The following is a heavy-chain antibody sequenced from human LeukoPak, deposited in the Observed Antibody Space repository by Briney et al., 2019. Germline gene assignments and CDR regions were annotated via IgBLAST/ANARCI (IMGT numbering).Heavy chain of an antibody. CDR3: ARGRGMVITGDASDI. D-gene: IGHD2-21*01. Sequence: GGSLRLSCVASGFTFSNYGMHWVRQAPGMGLEWVAVIWYDGSNKNYRDSVRGRFTISRDNFKNTLYLEMNSLRAEDTAVYYCARGRGMVITGDASDIWGQGTMVTVSS. CDR1: GFTFSNYG. V-gene: IGHV3-33*01. CDR2: IWYDGSNK. J-gene: IGHJ3*02.